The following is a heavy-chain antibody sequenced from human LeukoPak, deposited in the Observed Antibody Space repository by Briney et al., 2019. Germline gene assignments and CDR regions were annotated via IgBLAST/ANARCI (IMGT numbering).Heavy chain of an antibody. CDR1: GFTFSSYA. Sequence: PGGSLRLSCAASGFTFSSYAMSWVRQAPGKGLEWVSAISGSGGSTYYADSVKGRFTISRDNSKNTLYLQMNSLKTEDTAVYYCTTEPDFGSGWYYRLDYWGQGTLVTVSS. CDR2: ISGSGGST. V-gene: IGHV3-23*01. CDR3: TTEPDFGSGWYYRLDY. J-gene: IGHJ4*02. D-gene: IGHD6-19*01.